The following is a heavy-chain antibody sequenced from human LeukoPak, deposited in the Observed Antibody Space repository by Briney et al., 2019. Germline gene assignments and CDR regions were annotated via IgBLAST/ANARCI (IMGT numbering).Heavy chain of an antibody. CDR2: IYYSGST. V-gene: IGHV4-59*01. CDR3: ARGSHRGYYYGMDV. CDR1: GGSISSYY. Sequence: PETLSLTCTVSGGSISSYYWSWIRQPPGKGLEWIGYIYYSGSTNYNPSLKSRVTISVDTSKNQFSLKLSSVTAADTAVYYCARGSHRGYYYGMDVWGQGTTVTVSS. J-gene: IGHJ6*02.